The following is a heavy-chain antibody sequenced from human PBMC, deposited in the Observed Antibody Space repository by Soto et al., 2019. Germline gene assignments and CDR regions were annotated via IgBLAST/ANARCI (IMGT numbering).Heavy chain of an antibody. CDR2: IWYDGSNK. Sequence: VQLVESGGGVVQPGRSLRLSCAASGFTFSSYGMHWVRQAPGKGLEWVAVIWYDGSNKYYADSVKGRFTISRDNSKNTLYLQMNSLRAEDTAVYYCAGQPYPIYGMDVWGQGTTVTVSS. CDR1: GFTFSSYG. J-gene: IGHJ6*02. V-gene: IGHV3-33*01. CDR3: AGQPYPIYGMDV. D-gene: IGHD2-2*01.